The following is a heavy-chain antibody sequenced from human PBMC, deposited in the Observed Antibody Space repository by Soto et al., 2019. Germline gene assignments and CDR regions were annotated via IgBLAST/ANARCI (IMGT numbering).Heavy chain of an antibody. V-gene: IGHV4-34*01. D-gene: IGHD1-1*01. CDR1: GGSFSGYY. CDR3: ARAPPETTITGKSNWFDP. CDR2: INHSGST. J-gene: IGHJ5*02. Sequence: SETLSLTCAVYGGSFSGYYWSWIRQPPGKGLEWIGEINHSGSTNYNPSLKSRVTISVDTSKNQFSLKLSSVTAADTAVYYCARAPPETTITGKSNWFDPWGQGTLVTVSS.